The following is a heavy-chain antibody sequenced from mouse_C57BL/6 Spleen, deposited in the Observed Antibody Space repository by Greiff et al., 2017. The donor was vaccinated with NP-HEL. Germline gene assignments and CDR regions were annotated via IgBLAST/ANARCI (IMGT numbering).Heavy chain of an antibody. V-gene: IGHV1-55*01. D-gene: IGHD3-2*02. CDR2: IYPGSGST. Sequence: QVQLQQPGAELVKPGASVKMSCKASGYTFTSYWITWVKQRPGQGLEWIGDIYPGSGSTNYNAKFKSKATLTVDTSSSTAYMQLSSLTSEDSAVYYCARRRDSSGIYAMDYWGQGTSVTVSS. CDR1: GYTFTSYW. CDR3: ARRRDSSGIYAMDY. J-gene: IGHJ4*01.